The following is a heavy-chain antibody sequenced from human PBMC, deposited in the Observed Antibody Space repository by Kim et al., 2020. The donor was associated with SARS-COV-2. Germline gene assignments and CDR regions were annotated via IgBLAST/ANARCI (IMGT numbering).Heavy chain of an antibody. Sequence: YADSVRGRFTISRDEFKSSLYLQMNELRAEDTAFYYCAKEKNMMAKKYFDSWGKGTLVTVSS. CDR3: AKEKNMMAKKYFDS. V-gene: IGHV3-23*01. D-gene: IGHD3-16*01. J-gene: IGHJ4*02.